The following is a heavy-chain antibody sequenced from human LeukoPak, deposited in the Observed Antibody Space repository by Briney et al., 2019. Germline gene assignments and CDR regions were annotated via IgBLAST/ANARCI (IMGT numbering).Heavy chain of an antibody. CDR2: IYYSEST. J-gene: IGHJ5*02. CDR3: ARHRYYDSSGYYAFFDWFDP. V-gene: IGHV4-39*01. D-gene: IGHD3-22*01. CDR1: GGSISSTSYY. Sequence: SETLSLTCTVSGGSISSTSYYWGWVRQPPGKELEWIGSIYYSESTYYNPSLKSRVTIFVDTSNKQFSLKLSSVTAADTAVYYCARHRYYDSSGYYAFFDWFDPWGQGTLVTVSS.